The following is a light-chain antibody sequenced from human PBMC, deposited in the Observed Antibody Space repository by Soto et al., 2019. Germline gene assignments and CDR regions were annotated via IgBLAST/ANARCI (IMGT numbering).Light chain of an antibody. J-gene: IGKJ1*01. CDR2: GAF. CDR1: QSVDSSY. V-gene: IGKV3-20*01. CDR3: QQYGSTPPT. Sequence: ENVLTQSPGTLSLFPGQRATLSCRASQSVDSSYLAWYQHKPGQAPRLLIYGAFSRATGTPDRFSGSASGTDFTLTISRLEAEDFAVYYCQQYGSTPPTFGQGTKVEIK.